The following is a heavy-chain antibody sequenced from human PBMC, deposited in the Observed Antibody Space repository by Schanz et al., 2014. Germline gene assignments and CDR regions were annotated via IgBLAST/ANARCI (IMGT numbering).Heavy chain of an antibody. V-gene: IGHV3-74*02. Sequence: LQLVESGGGVVQPGRSLRLSCAASGFPFRSYVMHWVRQAPGKGPEWISHIRADGRMTNYAASVEGRFTISRDVAKNTLYLQMFSLRAEDMGVYYCAGGKTTGLAYWGQGTQVAVSS. CDR2: IRADGRMT. J-gene: IGHJ4*02. CDR3: AGGKTTGLAY. D-gene: IGHD4-4*01. CDR1: GFPFRSYV.